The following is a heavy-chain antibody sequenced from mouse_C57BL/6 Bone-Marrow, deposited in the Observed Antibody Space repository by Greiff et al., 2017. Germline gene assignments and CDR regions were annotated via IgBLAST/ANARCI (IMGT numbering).Heavy chain of an antibody. Sequence: VQLQQPGAELVKPGASVKLSCKASGYTFTSYWMQWVKQRPGQGLEWIGEIDPSDSYTNYNQKFKGKATLTVDTSSSTAYMQPSSLTSEDSAVYYCAREGFPYFDVWGTGTTVTVSS. J-gene: IGHJ1*03. CDR1: GYTFTSYW. D-gene: IGHD3-3*01. V-gene: IGHV1-50*01. CDR3: AREGFPYFDV. CDR2: IDPSDSYT.